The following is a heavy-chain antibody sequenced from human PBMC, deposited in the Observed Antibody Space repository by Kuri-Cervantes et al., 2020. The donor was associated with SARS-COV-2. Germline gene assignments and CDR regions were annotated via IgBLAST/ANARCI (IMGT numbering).Heavy chain of an antibody. D-gene: IGHD3-3*01. V-gene: IGHV3-15*01. CDR2: IKSKRDDGTT. CDR1: GFTFSSYW. J-gene: IGHJ4*02. Sequence: GESLKISCAASGFTFSSYWMSWVRQAPGKGLEWVGRIKSKRDDGTTDYAAPVRGRFTISRDDSKNTLYLQLKSLKIEDTDVYYCTTAIFGVAKPADYWGQGTLVTVSS. CDR3: TTAIFGVAKPADY.